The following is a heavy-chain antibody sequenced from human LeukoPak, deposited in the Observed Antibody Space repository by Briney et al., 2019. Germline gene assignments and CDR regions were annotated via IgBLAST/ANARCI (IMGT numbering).Heavy chain of an antibody. D-gene: IGHD3-16*01. V-gene: IGHV3-30*18. CDR3: AKDRGGFDY. CDR1: GSTFSSYG. Sequence: GGSLRLSCAASGSTFSSYGMHWVRQAPGKGLEWVAVISYDGSNKYYADSVKGRFTISRDNSKNTLYLQMNSLRAEDTAVYYCAKDRGGFDYWGQGTLVTVSS. CDR2: ISYDGSNK. J-gene: IGHJ4*02.